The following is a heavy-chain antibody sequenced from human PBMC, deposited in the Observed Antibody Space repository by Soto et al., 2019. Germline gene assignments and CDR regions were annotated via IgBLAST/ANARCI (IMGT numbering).Heavy chain of an antibody. Sequence: EVQLLESGGGLVQPGESLRLSCVASGFTFSSYAMSWVRQAPGKGLEWVSAISGSGGSTYYADSVKGRFTISRDKSKNTLYLQMDSLTAGDTAVHYCAKGTGYSSGWSDYWGQGTLVIVSS. CDR2: ISGSGGST. CDR1: GFTFSSYA. J-gene: IGHJ4*02. D-gene: IGHD6-19*01. CDR3: AKGTGYSSGWSDY. V-gene: IGHV3-23*01.